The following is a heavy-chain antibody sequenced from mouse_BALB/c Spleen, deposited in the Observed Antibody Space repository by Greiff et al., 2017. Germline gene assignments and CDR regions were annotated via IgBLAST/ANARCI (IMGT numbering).Heavy chain of an antibody. V-gene: IGHV1-7*01. D-gene: IGHD2-1*01. CDR1: GYTFTSYW. J-gene: IGHJ3*01. CDR2: INPSTGYT. Sequence: QVQLQQPGAELAKPGASVKMSCKASGYTFTSYWMHWVKQRPGQGLEWIGYINPSTGYTEYNQKFKDKATLTADKSSSTAYMQLSSLTSEDSAVYYCARSGMGNLAWFAYWGQGTLVTVSA. CDR3: ARSGMGNLAWFAY.